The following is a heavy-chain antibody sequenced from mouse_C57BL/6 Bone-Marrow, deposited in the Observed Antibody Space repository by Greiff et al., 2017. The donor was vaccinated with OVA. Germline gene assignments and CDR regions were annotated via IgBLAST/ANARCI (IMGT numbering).Heavy chain of an antibody. V-gene: IGHV1-69*01. CDR1: GYTFTSYW. CDR2: IDPSDSYT. CDR3: ARESYGSSYNYFDY. J-gene: IGHJ2*01. D-gene: IGHD1-1*01. Sequence: QVQLQQPGAELVMPGASVKLSCTASGYTFTSYWMHWVKQRPGQGLEWIGEIDPSDSYTNYNQKFKGKSTLTVDKSSSTAYMQLSSLTSEDSAVYYCARESYGSSYNYFDYWGQGTTLTVSS.